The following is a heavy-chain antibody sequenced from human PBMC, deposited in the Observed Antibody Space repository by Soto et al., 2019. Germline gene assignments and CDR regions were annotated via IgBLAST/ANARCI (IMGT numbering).Heavy chain of an antibody. CDR2: ISGSGGST. V-gene: IGHV3-23*01. J-gene: IGHJ4*02. CDR3: AKEHIAAAGLEWLVGNFDY. D-gene: IGHD6-13*01. Sequence: GGSLRLSCAASGFTFSSYAMSWVRQAPGKGLEWVSAISGSGGSTYYADSVKGRFTISRDNSKNTLYLQMNSLRAEDTAVYYCAKEHIAAAGLEWLVGNFDYWGQGTLVTVSS. CDR1: GFTFSSYA.